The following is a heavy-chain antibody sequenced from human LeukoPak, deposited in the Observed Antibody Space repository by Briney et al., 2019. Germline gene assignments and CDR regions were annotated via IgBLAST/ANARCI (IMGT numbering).Heavy chain of an antibody. CDR2: IYSSGST. CDR1: GYSISSGYY. Sequence: SETLSLTCTVSGYSISSGYYWGWIRQPPGKTLEWIGSIYSSGSTYYNSSLKSRVIILIDTSKNHFSLTLSSVTAADTAVYYCTRSDGYGLVDIWGQGTMVTVSS. D-gene: IGHD3-10*01. J-gene: IGHJ3*01. CDR3: TRSDGYGLVDI. V-gene: IGHV4-38-2*02.